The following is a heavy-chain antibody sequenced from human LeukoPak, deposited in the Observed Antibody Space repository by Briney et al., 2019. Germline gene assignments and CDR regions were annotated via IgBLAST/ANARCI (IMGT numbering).Heavy chain of an antibody. Sequence: GGSLRLSCAASGFTLSTYWMNWVRQAPEKGLEWVANIKEDGSEIYYVDSVKGRFTISRDNTKNSLFLQMNNLRAEDTAMYYCAREWSCHDYWGQGTLGTVSA. CDR2: IKEDGSEI. V-gene: IGHV3-7*04. J-gene: IGHJ4*02. D-gene: IGHD1-26*01. CDR3: AREWSCHDY. CDR1: GFTLSTYW.